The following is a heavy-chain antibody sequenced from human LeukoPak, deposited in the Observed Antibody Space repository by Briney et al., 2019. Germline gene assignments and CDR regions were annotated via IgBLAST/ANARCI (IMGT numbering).Heavy chain of an antibody. Sequence: SQTLSLTCTVSGDSISSGNYYWGWIWQPAGKGLEWIGRFFTSGSTNYNPSFKSRVTISVDTSKNQCSLRLNSVTAADSAVYYCARDVARVGCFDSWGQGTLVTVSS. J-gene: IGHJ4*02. D-gene: IGHD1-26*01. CDR2: FFTSGST. CDR3: ARDVARVGCFDS. CDR1: GDSISSGNYY. V-gene: IGHV4-61*02.